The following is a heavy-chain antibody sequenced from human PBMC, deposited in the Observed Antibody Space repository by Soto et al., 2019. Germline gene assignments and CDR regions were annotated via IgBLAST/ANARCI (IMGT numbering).Heavy chain of an antibody. V-gene: IGHV1-69*13. D-gene: IGHD4-17*01. CDR1: GGTFSIYS. CDR2: IIPIFGTA. CDR3: ARVVREDYGGNSYYFDD. Sequence: SVKVSCKASGGTFSIYSISWVRQAPGQGLEWMGGIIPIFGTANYAQKFQGRVTTTADESTSTAYMELSSLRSEDTAVYYCARVVREDYGGNSYYFDDWGQGTLVTVSS. J-gene: IGHJ4*02.